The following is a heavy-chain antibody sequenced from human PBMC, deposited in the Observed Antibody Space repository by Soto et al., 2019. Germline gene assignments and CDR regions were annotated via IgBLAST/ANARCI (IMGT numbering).Heavy chain of an antibody. J-gene: IGHJ4*02. D-gene: IGHD5-12*01. CDR3: AKDIVAVGGYETFDF. Sequence: EVQLSQSGGGLVQPGGSLRLSCAASGFTFSNFARRWVRQAPGKGLEWVSDISGSGGSTYYAESVKGRFTISRDNSKNTLFLQMNSLRVVDTAVYYCAKDIVAVGGYETFDFWGQGTMVTVSS. CDR2: ISGSGGST. CDR1: GFTFSNFA. V-gene: IGHV3-23*01.